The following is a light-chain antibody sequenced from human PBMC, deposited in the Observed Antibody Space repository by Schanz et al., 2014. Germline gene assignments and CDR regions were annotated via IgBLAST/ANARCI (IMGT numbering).Light chain of an antibody. Sequence: QSVLTQPPSASGTPGQRVTISCSGSSSNIGSNPVNWYQQLPRAAPTLLIYTSDQRPSGVPDRFSGSKSGTSASLAISGLQSEDEAYYYCQSYDSSLSVVVFGGGTKLTVL. CDR2: TSD. CDR1: SSNIGSNP. CDR3: QSYDSSLSVVV. J-gene: IGLJ2*01. V-gene: IGLV1-44*01.